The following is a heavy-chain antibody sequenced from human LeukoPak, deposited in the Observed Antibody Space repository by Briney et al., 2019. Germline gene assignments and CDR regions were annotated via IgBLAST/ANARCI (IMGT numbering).Heavy chain of an antibody. CDR3: ARANYYDSSGTEGPWFDY. J-gene: IGHJ4*02. V-gene: IGHV1-18*01. CDR1: GYTFTSYG. D-gene: IGHD3-22*01. Sequence: ASVKVSCKASGYTFTSYGISWVRQAPGQGLEWMGWISAYNGNTNCAQKLQGRVTMTTDTSTSTAYMELRSLRSDDTAVYYCARANYYDSSGTEGPWFDYWGQGTLVTVSS. CDR2: ISAYNGNT.